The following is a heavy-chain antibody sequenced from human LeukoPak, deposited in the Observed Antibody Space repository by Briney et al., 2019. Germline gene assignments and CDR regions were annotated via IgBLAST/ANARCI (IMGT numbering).Heavy chain of an antibody. J-gene: IGHJ6*02. CDR1: GYTFTSYA. CDR2: INAGNGNT. CDR3: AREDLDSYYYYGVDV. D-gene: IGHD3/OR15-3a*01. V-gene: IGHV1-3*01. Sequence: ASVKVSCKASGYTFTSYAMHWVRQAPGQRLEWMGWINAGNGNTKYSQKFQGRVTITRDTSASTAYMELSSLRSEDTAVYYCAREDLDSYYYYGVDVWGQGTTVTVSS.